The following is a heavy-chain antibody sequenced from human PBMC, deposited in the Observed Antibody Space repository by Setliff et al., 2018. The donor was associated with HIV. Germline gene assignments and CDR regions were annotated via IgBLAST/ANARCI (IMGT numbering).Heavy chain of an antibody. CDR1: GFDFSTYW. V-gene: IGHV3-30*02. Sequence: PGGSLRLSCEGSGFDFSTYWMSWVRQAPGKGLEWVAFIRYDGSNKYYADSVKGRFTISRDNSKNTLYLQMKSLRAEDTAVYYCAREDRSAAGTLFDYWGQGTLVTVSS. CDR3: AREDRSAAGTLFDY. CDR2: IRYDGSNK. J-gene: IGHJ4*02. D-gene: IGHD6-13*01.